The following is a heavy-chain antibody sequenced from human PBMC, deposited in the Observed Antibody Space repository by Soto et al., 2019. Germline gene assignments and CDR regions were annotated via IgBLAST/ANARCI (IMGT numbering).Heavy chain of an antibody. CDR1: GGSISSSSYY. J-gene: IGHJ6*02. V-gene: IGHV4-39*01. CDR3: ARLPLPDNWGPYYYYGMDV. Sequence: QLQLQESGPGLVKPSETLSLTCTVSGGSISSSSYYWGWIRQPPGKGLEWIGSIYYSGSTYYNPSLKSRVTISVDTSKNQFSLKLSSVTAADTAVYYCARLPLPDNWGPYYYYGMDVWGQGTTVTVSS. D-gene: IGHD7-27*01. CDR2: IYYSGST.